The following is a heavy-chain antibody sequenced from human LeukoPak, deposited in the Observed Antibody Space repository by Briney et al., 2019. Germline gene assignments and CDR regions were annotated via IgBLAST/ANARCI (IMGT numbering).Heavy chain of an antibody. D-gene: IGHD5/OR15-5a*01. CDR1: GYTFTSYG. CDR3: ARDEDIVSHDGQHSSYYYGMDV. V-gene: IGHV1-18*01. Sequence: PWASVKVSCKASGYTFTSYGISWVRQAPGQGLEWMGWISAYNGNTNYAQKLQGRVTMTTDTSTSTAYMELRSLRSDDTAVYYCARDEDIVSHDGQHSSYYYGMDVWGQGTTVTV. CDR2: ISAYNGNT. J-gene: IGHJ6*02.